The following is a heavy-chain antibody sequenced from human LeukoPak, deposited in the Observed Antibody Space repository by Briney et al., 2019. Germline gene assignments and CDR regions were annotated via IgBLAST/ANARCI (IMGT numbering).Heavy chain of an antibody. D-gene: IGHD2-8*01. CDR3: ARDGVFGSQVAFDI. CDR1: GGSISSSSYY. CDR2: IYYSGST. V-gene: IGHV4-39*07. Sequence: SETLSLTCTVSGGSISSSSYYWGWIRQPPGKGLEWIGSIYYSGSTYYNPSLKSRVTISVDTSKNQFSLKLSSVTAADTAVYYCARDGVFGSQVAFDIWGQGTMVTVSS. J-gene: IGHJ3*02.